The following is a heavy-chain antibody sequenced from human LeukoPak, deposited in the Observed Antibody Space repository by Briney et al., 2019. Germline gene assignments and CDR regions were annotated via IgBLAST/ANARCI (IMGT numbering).Heavy chain of an antibody. V-gene: IGHV5-51*01. D-gene: IGHD6-6*01. Sequence: GESLKISCKGSGYSFTSYWIGWVRQMPGKGLERMGIIYPGDSDTRYSPSFQGQVTISADKSINTAYPQWSSLKASDTAMYYCARHRSSSDLFDYWGQGTLVTVSS. J-gene: IGHJ4*02. CDR2: IYPGDSDT. CDR1: GYSFTSYW. CDR3: ARHRSSSDLFDY.